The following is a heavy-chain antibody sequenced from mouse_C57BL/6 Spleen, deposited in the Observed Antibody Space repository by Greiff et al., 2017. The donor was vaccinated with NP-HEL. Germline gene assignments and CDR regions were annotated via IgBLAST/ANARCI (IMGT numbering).Heavy chain of an antibody. Sequence: VQLKQSGPELVKPGASVKISCKASGYSFTGYYMNWVKQSPEKSLEWIGEINPSTGGTTYNQKFKAKATLTVDKSSSTAYMQLKSLTSEDSAVYYCARRKLFYYAMDYWGQGTSVTVSS. J-gene: IGHJ4*01. CDR3: ARRKLFYYAMDY. CDR1: GYSFTGYY. CDR2: INPSTGGT. V-gene: IGHV1-42*01.